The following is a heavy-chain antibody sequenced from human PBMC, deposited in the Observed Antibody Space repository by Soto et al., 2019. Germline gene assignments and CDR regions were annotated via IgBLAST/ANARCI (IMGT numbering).Heavy chain of an antibody. CDR1: GYTFTAYY. V-gene: IGHV1-46*01. D-gene: IGHD1-26*01. CDR2: INPSGGGK. Sequence: GASVKVSCKASGYTFTAYYIHWVRRAPGQGLEWMGIINPSGGGKIYAQNFKGSVTMTRDTSTSTVYMELSSLSFDDTAVYYCRRGSTKTAYDWYDPWGQGTPVTVSS. CDR3: RRGSTKTAYDWYDP. J-gene: IGHJ5*02.